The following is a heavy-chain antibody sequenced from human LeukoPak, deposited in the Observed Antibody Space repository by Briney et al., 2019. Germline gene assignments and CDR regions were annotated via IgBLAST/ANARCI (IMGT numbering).Heavy chain of an antibody. CDR3: ARIAVAGQLADY. Sequence: GASVKVSCKASGYTFTSYAISWVRQAPGQGLEWMGGIIPIFGTANYAQKFQGRVTITADESTSTAYMELSSLRSEDTAVYYCARIAVAGQLADYWGQGTLVTVSS. CDR2: IIPIFGTA. CDR1: GYTFTSYA. V-gene: IGHV1-69*13. J-gene: IGHJ4*02. D-gene: IGHD6-19*01.